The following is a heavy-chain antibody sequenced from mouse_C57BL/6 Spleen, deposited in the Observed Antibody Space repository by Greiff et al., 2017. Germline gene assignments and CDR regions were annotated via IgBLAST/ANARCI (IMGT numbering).Heavy chain of an antibody. CDR1: GYAFSSYW. J-gene: IGHJ2*01. V-gene: IGHV1-80*01. CDR3: VCFLYGNSYFDY. Sequence: VKLMESGAELVKPGASVKISCKASGYAFSSYWMNWVKQRPGKGLEWIGQIYPGDGDTNYNGKFKGKATLTADKSSSTAYMQLSSLTSEDSAVYFCVCFLYGNSYFDYWGQGTTLTVSS. D-gene: IGHD2-1*01. CDR2: IYPGDGDT.